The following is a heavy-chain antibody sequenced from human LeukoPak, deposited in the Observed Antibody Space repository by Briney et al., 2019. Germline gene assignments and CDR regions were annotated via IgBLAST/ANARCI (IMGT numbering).Heavy chain of an antibody. D-gene: IGHD3-22*01. Sequence: PGGSLRLSCAASGFSFSSYAMHWVRQAPGKGLEWVAVISYDGSNKYYTDSVKGRFTISRDNSKNTLYLQMNSLRAEDTAVYYCARAPGGYDTSGYYDCWGRGTLVTVSS. V-gene: IGHV3-30*04. CDR3: ARAPGGYDTSGYYDC. CDR2: ISYDGSNK. CDR1: GFSFSSYA. J-gene: IGHJ4*02.